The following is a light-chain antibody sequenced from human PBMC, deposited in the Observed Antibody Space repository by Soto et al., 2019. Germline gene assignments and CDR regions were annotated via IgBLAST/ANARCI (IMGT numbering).Light chain of an antibody. J-gene: IGKJ5*01. CDR2: GAF. V-gene: IGKV3-15*01. Sequence: EIVLTQSPGTLSLSPGERATLSCRASQNVANYLDWYQQKPGQAPRLLIHGAFTRATGIPARFSGSGSGTEFTLTISSLQSEDFAVFYCQQYNQWPITFGRGTRLEI. CDR1: QNVANY. CDR3: QQYNQWPIT.